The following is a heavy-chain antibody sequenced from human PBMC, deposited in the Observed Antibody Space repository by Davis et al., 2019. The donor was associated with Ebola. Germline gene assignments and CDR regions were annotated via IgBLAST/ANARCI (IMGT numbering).Heavy chain of an antibody. V-gene: IGHV3-21*01. J-gene: IGHJ6*02. CDR2: TSSSSSYI. Sequence: PGGSLRLSCAASGFTFSSYSRNWVRQAPGKGLEWVSSTSSSSSYIYYADSVKGRFTISRDNAKNSLYLQMNSLRAEDTAVYYCARSSIAARPGYYYGMDVWGQGTAVTVSS. CDR1: GFTFSSYS. D-gene: IGHD6-6*01. CDR3: ARSSIAARPGYYYGMDV.